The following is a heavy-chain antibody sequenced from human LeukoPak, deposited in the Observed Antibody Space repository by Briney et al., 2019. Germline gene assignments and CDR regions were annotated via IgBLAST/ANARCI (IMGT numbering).Heavy chain of an antibody. D-gene: IGHD3-10*01. CDR2: INPNSGGT. V-gene: IGHV1-2*02. CDR1: GYSFTAYY. CDR3: ARDGGITMVRGVPDNWFDP. Sequence: ASVKVSCKASGYSFTAYYMHWVRQAPGQGLEWMGWINPNSGGTNYAQRFQGRVTMTRETSISTAYMELSRLRSDDTAVYYCARDGGITMVRGVPDNWFDPWGQGTLVTVSS. J-gene: IGHJ5*02.